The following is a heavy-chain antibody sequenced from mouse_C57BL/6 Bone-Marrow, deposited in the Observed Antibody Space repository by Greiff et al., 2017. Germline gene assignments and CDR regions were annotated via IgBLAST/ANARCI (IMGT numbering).Heavy chain of an antibody. V-gene: IGHV8-8*01. CDR1: GFSLSTFGMG. Sequence: QVTLKECGPGILQPSQTLSLTCSFSGFSLSTFGMGVGWIRQPSGKGLEWLAHIWWDDDKYYNPSLKSQRTLSKDTSKNQVFLKIANVDTADTATYYCARIVYYYGSLDYWGQSTTLTVSS. J-gene: IGHJ2*01. CDR3: ARIVYYYGSLDY. D-gene: IGHD1-1*01. CDR2: IWWDDDK.